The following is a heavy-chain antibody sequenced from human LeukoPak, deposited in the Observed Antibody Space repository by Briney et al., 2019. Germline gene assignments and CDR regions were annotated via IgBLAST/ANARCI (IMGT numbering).Heavy chain of an antibody. Sequence: GGSLRLSCAASGFTVSSKYMSWVRQAPGKGLEWVSVIYGGATTYYADTVKGRFTISRDNSKNTLFLQMDSLRAEDTAVYSCAKDTSSSGSYFDYWGQGTLVTVSS. CDR3: AKDTSSSGSYFDY. CDR2: IYGGATT. CDR1: GFTVSSKY. V-gene: IGHV3-53*01. D-gene: IGHD3-10*01. J-gene: IGHJ4*02.